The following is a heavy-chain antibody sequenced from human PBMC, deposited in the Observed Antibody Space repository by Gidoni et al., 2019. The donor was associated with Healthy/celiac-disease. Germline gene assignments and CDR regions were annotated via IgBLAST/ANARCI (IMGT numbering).Heavy chain of an antibody. V-gene: IGHV2-70*15. J-gene: IGHJ4*02. Sequence: QVTLRESGPALVKPTQTLTLTCTFSGFSLSTSGMCVSWIRQPPGKALEWLARIDWDDDKYYSTSLKTRLTISKDTSKNQVVLTMTNMDPVDTATYYCARTSYGEKDPNFDYWGQGTLVTVSS. CDR1: GFSLSTSGMC. D-gene: IGHD4-17*01. CDR3: ARTSYGEKDPNFDY. CDR2: IDWDDDK.